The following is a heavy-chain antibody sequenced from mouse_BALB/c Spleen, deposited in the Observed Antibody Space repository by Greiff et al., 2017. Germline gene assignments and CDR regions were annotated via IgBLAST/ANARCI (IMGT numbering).Heavy chain of an antibody. Sequence: VQLQESGPGLVQPSQSLSITCTVSGFSLTSYGVHWVRQSPGKGLEWLGVIWSGGSTDYNAAFISRLSISKDNSKSQVFFKMNSLQANDTAIYYWARKGAYYGSRDAMDYWGQGTSVTVSS. J-gene: IGHJ4*01. CDR1: GFSLTSYG. D-gene: IGHD1-1*01. CDR3: ARKGAYYGSRDAMDY. CDR2: IWSGGST. V-gene: IGHV2-2*02.